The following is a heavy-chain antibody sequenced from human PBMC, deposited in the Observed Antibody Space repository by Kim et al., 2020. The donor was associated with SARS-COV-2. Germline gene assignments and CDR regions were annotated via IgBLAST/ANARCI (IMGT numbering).Heavy chain of an antibody. CDR3: ARVGCSGGSCYSASSSGWYGFDY. CDR2: ISSSSSTI. Sequence: GGSLRLSCAASGFTFSSYSMNWVRQAPGKGLEWVSYISSSSSTIYYADSVKGRFTISRDNAKNSLYLQMNSLRDEDTAVYYCARVGCSGGSCYSASSSGWYGFDYWGQGTLVTVSS. D-gene: IGHD2-15*01. CDR1: GFTFSSYS. V-gene: IGHV3-48*02. J-gene: IGHJ4*02.